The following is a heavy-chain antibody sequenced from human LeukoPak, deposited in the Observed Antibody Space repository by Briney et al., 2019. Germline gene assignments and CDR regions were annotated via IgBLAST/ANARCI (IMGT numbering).Heavy chain of an antibody. Sequence: PGGSLRLSCAASGFTFSSYAMHWVRQAPGKGLEWVAVISYDGSNKYYADSVKGRFTISRDNSKNTLYLQMNSLRAEDTAVYYCARGGVPAAMGDYYYYMDVWGKGTTVTVSS. CDR2: ISYDGSNK. CDR3: ARGGVPAAMGDYYYYMDV. D-gene: IGHD2-2*01. CDR1: GFTFSSYA. J-gene: IGHJ6*03. V-gene: IGHV3-30*04.